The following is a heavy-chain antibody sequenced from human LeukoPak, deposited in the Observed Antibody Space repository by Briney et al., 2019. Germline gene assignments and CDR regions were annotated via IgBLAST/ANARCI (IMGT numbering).Heavy chain of an antibody. Sequence: GGSLRLSCAASGFTFSSYGMHWVRQAPGKGLEWVAFIRYDGSNKYYADSVKGRFTISRDNSKNTLYLQMNSLRAEDTAVYYCAKDRGSYPRLGFDYWGQGTLVTVSS. D-gene: IGHD1-26*01. V-gene: IGHV3-30*02. J-gene: IGHJ4*02. CDR1: GFTFSSYG. CDR3: AKDRGSYPRLGFDY. CDR2: IRYDGSNK.